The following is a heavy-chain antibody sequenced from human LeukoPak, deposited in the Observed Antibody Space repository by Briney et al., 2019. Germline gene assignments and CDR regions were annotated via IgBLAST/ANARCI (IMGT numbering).Heavy chain of an antibody. V-gene: IGHV1-18*04. CDR2: ISAYNGNT. Sequence: GASVKVSCKASGYTFTGYYMHWVRQAPGQGLEWMGWISAYNGNTNYAQKLQGRVTMTTDTSTSTAYMELRSLRSDDTAGYYCARLFPELRSAFDIWGQGTMVTVSS. J-gene: IGHJ3*02. D-gene: IGHD1-26*01. CDR3: ARLFPELRSAFDI. CDR1: GYTFTGYY.